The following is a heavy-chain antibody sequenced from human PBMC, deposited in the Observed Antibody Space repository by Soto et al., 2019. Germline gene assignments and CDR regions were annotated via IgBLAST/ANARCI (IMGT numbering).Heavy chain of an antibody. CDR3: ARTDYGDYVGAPYGMDV. CDR2: IIPIFGTA. V-gene: IGHV1-69*05. D-gene: IGHD4-17*01. Sequence: ASVKVSCKASGGTFSSYAISWVRQAPGQGLEWMGGIIPIFGTANYAQKFQGWVTMTRDTSISTAYMELSRLRSDDTAVYYCARTDYGDYVGAPYGMDVWGQGTTVTVSS. CDR1: GGTFSSYA. J-gene: IGHJ6*02.